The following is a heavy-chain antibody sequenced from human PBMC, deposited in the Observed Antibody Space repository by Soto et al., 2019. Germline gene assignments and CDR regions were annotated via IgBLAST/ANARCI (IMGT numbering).Heavy chain of an antibody. J-gene: IGHJ6*02. CDR3: ARSSMEYYYYYGMDV. Sequence: QVQLVQSGAEVKKPGASVKVSCKASGYTFTSYGISWVRQAPGQGLERMGWISAYNGNTNYAQKLQGRVTMTTDTSTSKAYMDLRTLRSDDTAVYYCARSSMEYYYYYGMDVWGQGTTVTVSS. CDR1: GYTFTSYG. V-gene: IGHV1-18*01. CDR2: ISAYNGNT. D-gene: IGHD1-1*01.